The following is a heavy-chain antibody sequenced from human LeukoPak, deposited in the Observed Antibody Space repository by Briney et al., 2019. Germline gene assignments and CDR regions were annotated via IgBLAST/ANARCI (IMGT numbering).Heavy chain of an antibody. D-gene: IGHD5-18*01. CDR3: ARYRGYSYSRVLDY. V-gene: IGHV4-34*01. CDR1: GGSISSYY. J-gene: IGHJ4*02. CDR2: INHSGST. Sequence: SETLSLTCTVSGGSISSYYWSWIRQPAGKGLEWIGEINHSGSTNYNPSLKSRVTISVDTSKNQFSLKLSSVTAADTAVYYCARYRGYSYSRVLDYWGQGTLVTVSS.